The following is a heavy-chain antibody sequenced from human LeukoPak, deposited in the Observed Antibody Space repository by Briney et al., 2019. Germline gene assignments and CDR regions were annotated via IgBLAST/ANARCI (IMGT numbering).Heavy chain of an antibody. V-gene: IGHV3-7*03. J-gene: IGHJ4*02. CDR2: IKNDGSEK. CDR3: TRDSGLTGYDLLDY. CDR1: GFPFSTYG. D-gene: IGHD5-12*01. Sequence: GGSLRLSCAASGFPFSTYGITWVRQAPGKGLEWVASIKNDGSEKYYVDAVKGRFTISRDNAKNSLFLQMNSLRVEDTAIYYCTRDSGLTGYDLLDYWGQGTLVTVSS.